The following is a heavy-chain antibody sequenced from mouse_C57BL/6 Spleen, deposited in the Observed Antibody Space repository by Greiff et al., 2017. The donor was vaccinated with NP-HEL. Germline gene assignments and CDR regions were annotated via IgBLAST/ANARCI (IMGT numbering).Heavy chain of an antibody. J-gene: IGHJ2*01. CDR1: GYTFTSYW. D-gene: IGHD1-1*01. CDR3: ARLDTTVVYFDY. CDR2: IYPSDSET. Sequence: QVQLQQSGAELVRPGSSVKLSCKASGYTFTSYWMDWVKQRPGQGLEWIGNIYPSDSETHYNQKFKDKATLTVDKSSSTAYMQLSSLTSEDSAVYYCARLDTTVVYFDYWGQGTTLTVSS. V-gene: IGHV1-61*01.